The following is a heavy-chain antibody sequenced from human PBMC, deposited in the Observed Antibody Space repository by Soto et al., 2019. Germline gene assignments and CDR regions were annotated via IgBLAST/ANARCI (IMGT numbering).Heavy chain of an antibody. CDR3: AKCFPSCHKGFLDY. V-gene: IGHV3-23*01. Sequence: GGSLRLSCAASGFTFNTYSMTWVRQAPGKGLQWVSHVDGGETTTDYADSVKSRFTISRDNSKNTLYLQMNSLTVEDTAVYYCAKCFPSCHKGFLDYWGQGTPVTVSS. CDR1: GFTFNTYS. CDR2: VDGGETTT. J-gene: IGHJ4*02.